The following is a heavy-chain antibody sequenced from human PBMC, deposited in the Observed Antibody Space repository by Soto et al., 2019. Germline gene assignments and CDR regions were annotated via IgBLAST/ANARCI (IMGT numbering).Heavy chain of an antibody. V-gene: IGHV3-33*01. CDR1: GFTFSTYG. D-gene: IGHD3-16*01. J-gene: IGHJ6*02. CDR2: IWYDGSNK. Sequence: QVQLVESGGGVVQPGRSLRLSCAASGFTFSTYGMHWVRQAPGKGLEWVAVIWYDGSNKYYADSVKGRFTISRDNSKNTLYMQMNSLRAEDTAVEYCASPSCGGGWYCGLDVWGQGTTVTVSS. CDR3: ASPSCGGGWYCGLDV.